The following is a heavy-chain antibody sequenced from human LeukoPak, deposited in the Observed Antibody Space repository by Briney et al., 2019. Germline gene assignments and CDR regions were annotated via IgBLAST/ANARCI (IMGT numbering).Heavy chain of an antibody. CDR3: ARDSPYYYDSSGYQFEY. Sequence: ASVKVSCKASGYTFTSHGISWVRQAPGQGLEWMGWISAYNGNTNYAQKLQGRVTMTTDTSTSTAYMELRSLRSDDTAVYYCARDSPYYYDSSGYQFEYWGQGTLVTVSS. V-gene: IGHV1-18*01. D-gene: IGHD3-22*01. CDR1: GYTFTSHG. J-gene: IGHJ4*02. CDR2: ISAYNGNT.